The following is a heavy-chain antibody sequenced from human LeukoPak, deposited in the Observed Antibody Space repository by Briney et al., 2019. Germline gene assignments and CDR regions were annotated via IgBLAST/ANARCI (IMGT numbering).Heavy chain of an antibody. D-gene: IGHD2-2*01. V-gene: IGHV4-34*01. CDR1: GGSFSGDY. CDR3: ARSYAHDY. Sequence: SETLSLTCAVYGGSFSGDYWSWIRQPPGKGLEWIGEINHSGRTNYNPSLKSRVTISVDTSKNQFSLKLGSVTAADTAVYYCARSYAHDYWGQGTLVTVSP. CDR2: INHSGRT. J-gene: IGHJ4*02.